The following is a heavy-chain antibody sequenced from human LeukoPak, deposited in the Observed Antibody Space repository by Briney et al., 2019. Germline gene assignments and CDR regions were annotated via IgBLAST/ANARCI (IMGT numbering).Heavy chain of an antibody. J-gene: IGHJ4*02. Sequence: PSETLSLTCTVSGGSISSGGYYWSWIRQPPGKGLEWIGYIYHSGSTYYNPSLKSRVTMSVDTSKNQFSLKLSSVTAADTAVYYCARDRGYSGYADYWGQGTLVTVSS. CDR2: IYHSGST. CDR3: ARDRGYSGYADY. CDR1: GGSISSGGYY. D-gene: IGHD5-12*01. V-gene: IGHV4-30-2*01.